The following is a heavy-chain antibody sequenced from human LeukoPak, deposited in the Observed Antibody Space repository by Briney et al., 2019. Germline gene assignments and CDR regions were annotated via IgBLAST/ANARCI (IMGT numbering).Heavy chain of an antibody. Sequence: ASVKVSCKASGYTFTGYYMHWVRQAPGQGLEWMGWINPNSGGTNYAQKFQGRVTITADESTSTAYMELSSLRSEDTAVYYCARDNSVEDTAWWLDPWGQGTLVTVSS. D-gene: IGHD4-23*01. J-gene: IGHJ5*02. CDR2: INPNSGGT. V-gene: IGHV1-2*02. CDR3: ARDNSVEDTAWWLDP. CDR1: GYTFTGYY.